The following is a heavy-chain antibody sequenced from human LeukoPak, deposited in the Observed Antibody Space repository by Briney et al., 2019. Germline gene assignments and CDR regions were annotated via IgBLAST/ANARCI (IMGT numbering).Heavy chain of an antibody. D-gene: IGHD5-18*01. CDR1: GGSISSGDYY. Sequence: PSETLSLTRTVSGGSISSGDYYWSWIRQPPGKGLEWIGYIYYSGSTYYNPSLKSRVTISVDTSKNQFSLKLSSVTAADTAVYYCARSVDTAVDAFDIWGQGTMVTVSS. J-gene: IGHJ3*02. CDR3: ARSVDTAVDAFDI. CDR2: IYYSGST. V-gene: IGHV4-30-4*08.